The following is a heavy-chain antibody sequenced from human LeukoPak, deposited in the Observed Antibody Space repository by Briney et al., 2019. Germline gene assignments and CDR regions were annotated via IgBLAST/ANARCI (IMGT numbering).Heavy chain of an antibody. J-gene: IGHJ4*02. V-gene: IGHV3-11*01. CDR1: GFTFSDYY. Sequence: GGSLRLSCAASGFTFSDYYMSWIRQAPGKGLEWVSYISSSGSTIYYADSVKGRFTISRDNAKNSLYLQMNSPRAEDTAVYYCARVLSDYYDSSGYYYWGQGTLVTVSS. CDR2: ISSSGSTI. D-gene: IGHD3-22*01. CDR3: ARVLSDYYDSSGYYY.